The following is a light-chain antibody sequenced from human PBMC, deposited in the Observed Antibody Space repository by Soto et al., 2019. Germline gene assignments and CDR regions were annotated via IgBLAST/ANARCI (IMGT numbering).Light chain of an antibody. Sequence: DIQMTQSPSSLSASVGERVTISCRTSQSVTTFLNWYQQKPGEAPKLLIYRASTLQTGIPSRFSGSGYGADFVLTISSLQPEDFATYYCQQSYNSPRTFGLGTKV. J-gene: IGKJ1*01. CDR2: RAS. V-gene: IGKV1-39*01. CDR3: QQSYNSPRT. CDR1: QSVTTF.